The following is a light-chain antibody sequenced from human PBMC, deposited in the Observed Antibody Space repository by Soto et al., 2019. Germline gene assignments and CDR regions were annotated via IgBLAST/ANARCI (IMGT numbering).Light chain of an antibody. Sequence: QSVLTQPPSVSGAPGQRVTISCTGSSSNTGADYDVHWYQHLPGSAPKLLIYDNNIRPSGVPDRFSGSKSGTSASLAITGLQAEDEGDYYCQSYDSSLSNLVVFGGGTNLTVL. CDR1: SSNTGADYD. J-gene: IGLJ2*01. CDR2: DNN. V-gene: IGLV1-40*01. CDR3: QSYDSSLSNLVV.